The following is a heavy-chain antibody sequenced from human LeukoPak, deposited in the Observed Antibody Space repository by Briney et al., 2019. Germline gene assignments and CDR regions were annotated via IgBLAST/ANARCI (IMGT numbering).Heavy chain of an antibody. Sequence: GGSLRLSCAASGFTFSSYAMSWVRQAPGKGLEWVSAISGSGGSTYYADSVKGRFTISRDNSKNTLYLQMNILRAEDTAVYYCAKDRDVWGSLLDYWGQGTLVTVSS. J-gene: IGHJ4*02. D-gene: IGHD3-16*01. CDR3: AKDRDVWGSLLDY. CDR2: ISGSGGST. V-gene: IGHV3-23*01. CDR1: GFTFSSYA.